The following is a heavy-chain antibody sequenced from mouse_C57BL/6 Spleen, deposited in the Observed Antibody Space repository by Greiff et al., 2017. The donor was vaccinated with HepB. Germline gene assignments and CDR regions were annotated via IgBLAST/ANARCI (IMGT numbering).Heavy chain of an antibody. CDR3: QIYYDYEDWYFDV. D-gene: IGHD2-4*01. CDR2: INPSSGYT. J-gene: IGHJ1*03. CDR1: GYTFTSYW. Sequence: QVQLKESGAELAKPGASVKLSCKASGYTFTSYWMHWVKQRPGQGLEWIGYINPSSGYTKYNQKFKDKATLTADKSSSTAYMQLSSLTYEDSAVYYCQIYYDYEDWYFDVWGTGTTVTVSS. V-gene: IGHV1-7*01.